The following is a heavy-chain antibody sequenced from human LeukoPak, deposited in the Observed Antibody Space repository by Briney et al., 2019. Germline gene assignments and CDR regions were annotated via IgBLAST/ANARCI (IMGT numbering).Heavy chain of an antibody. D-gene: IGHD6-13*01. Sequence: GGSLRLSCAASGFTFSSYAVHWVRQAPGKGLEWVAVISYDGSNKYYADSVKGRFTISRDNSKNTLYLQMNSLRAEDTAVYYCARDFKQQLANFDYWGQGTLVTVSS. CDR1: GFTFSSYA. J-gene: IGHJ4*02. CDR3: ARDFKQQLANFDY. CDR2: ISYDGSNK. V-gene: IGHV3-30*04.